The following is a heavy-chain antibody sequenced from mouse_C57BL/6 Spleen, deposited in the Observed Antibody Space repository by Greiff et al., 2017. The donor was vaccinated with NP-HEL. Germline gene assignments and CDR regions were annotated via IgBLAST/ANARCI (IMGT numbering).Heavy chain of an antibody. J-gene: IGHJ2*01. CDR3: ARWYGSSYGDY. CDR1: GYTFTSYW. CDR2: IDPSDSYT. Sequence: VQLQQPGAELVMPGASVKLSCKASGYTFTSYWMHWVKQRPGQGLEWIGEIDPSDSYTNYNQKFKGKSTLTVDKSSSTAYMQLSSLTSEDSAVYYCARWYGSSYGDYWGQGTTLTVSS. D-gene: IGHD1-1*01. V-gene: IGHV1-69*01.